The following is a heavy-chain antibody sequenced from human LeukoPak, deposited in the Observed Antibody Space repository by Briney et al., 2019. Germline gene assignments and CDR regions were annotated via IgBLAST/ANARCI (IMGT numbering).Heavy chain of an antibody. D-gene: IGHD4-11*01. J-gene: IGHJ4*02. CDR1: GGTFSTYA. CDR2: IIPIFGTT. V-gene: IGHV1-69*13. Sequence: SVKVSCKASGGTFSTYAISWVRQAPGQGLEWMGGIIPIFGTTNYAQKFQGRVTITADESTSTAYMELSSLRSEDTAVYYCARVGYSNSYDYWGQGTLVTVSS. CDR3: ARVGYSNSYDY.